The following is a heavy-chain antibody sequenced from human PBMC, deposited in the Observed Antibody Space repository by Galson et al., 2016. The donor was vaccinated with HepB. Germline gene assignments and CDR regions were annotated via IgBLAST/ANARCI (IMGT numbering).Heavy chain of an antibody. CDR1: GYTFTSYG. D-gene: IGHD2-2*01. CDR2: ISAYSGNT. V-gene: IGHV1-18*03. CDR3: ARDTYCTSTSGCYLPDAFDI. Sequence: SCKASGYTFTSYGFSWVRQAPGQGLEWMGWISAYSGNTNYAQKVQGRVTMTTDTSTSTAYMELRSLRSDDMAVYYCARDTYCTSTSGCYLPDAFDIWGQGTMVTVSS. J-gene: IGHJ3*02.